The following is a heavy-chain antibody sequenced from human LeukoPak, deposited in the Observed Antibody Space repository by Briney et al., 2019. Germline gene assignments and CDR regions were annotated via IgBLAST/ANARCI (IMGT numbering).Heavy chain of an antibody. CDR1: GFTFSIYA. J-gene: IGHJ4*02. Sequence: GGSLRLSCAASGFTFSIYAMGWVRQAPGKGLEWVSAISGSGGSTYYADSVKGRFTISRDNSKNTLYLQMNSLRAEDTAVYYGAKSTSWTKPIYWGQGTLVTVSS. CDR2: ISGSGGST. D-gene: IGHD2-2*01. V-gene: IGHV3-23*01. CDR3: AKSTSWTKPIY.